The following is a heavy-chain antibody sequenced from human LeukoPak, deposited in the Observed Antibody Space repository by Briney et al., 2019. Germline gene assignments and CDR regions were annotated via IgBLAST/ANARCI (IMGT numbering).Heavy chain of an antibody. Sequence: GESLRLSCAASAFTFSGYGMHWVRQAPGKGLEWVAVVWYDGSSKYYADSVKGRFTISRDNSKNTLYLQMNSLRAEDTAVYYCARDDPGGSYIDYWGQGTLVIVSS. CDR1: AFTFSGYG. J-gene: IGHJ4*02. CDR2: VWYDGSSK. CDR3: ARDDPGGSYIDY. D-gene: IGHD1-26*01. V-gene: IGHV3-33*01.